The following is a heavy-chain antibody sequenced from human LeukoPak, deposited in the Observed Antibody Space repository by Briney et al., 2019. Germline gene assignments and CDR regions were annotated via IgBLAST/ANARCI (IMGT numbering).Heavy chain of an antibody. CDR1: GGSFSGYY. CDR2: INHSGST. J-gene: IGHJ6*02. CDR3: ARDIPYCSSTSCSKRSYYYYGMDV. Sequence: SETLSLTCAVYGGSFSGYYWSWIRQPPGKGLEWIGEINHSGSTNYNPSLKSRVTISVDTSKNQFSLKLSSVTAADTAVYYCARDIPYCSSTSCSKRSYYYYGMDVWGQGTTVTVSS. V-gene: IGHV4-34*01. D-gene: IGHD2-2*01.